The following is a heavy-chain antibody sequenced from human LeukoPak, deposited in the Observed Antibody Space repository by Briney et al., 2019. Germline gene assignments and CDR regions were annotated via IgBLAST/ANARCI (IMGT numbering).Heavy chain of an antibody. J-gene: IGHJ6*03. Sequence: SETLSLTCAVYGGSVSGYYWSWMRQPPGKGLEWIGEINHSGSTNYNPSLKSRDTISVDTSKNQFSLKLSSVTAADTAVYYCARVLTMVRGVSYYYMDVWGKGTTVTVSS. CDR3: ARVLTMVRGVSYYYMDV. V-gene: IGHV4-34*01. D-gene: IGHD3-10*01. CDR1: GGSVSGYY. CDR2: INHSGST.